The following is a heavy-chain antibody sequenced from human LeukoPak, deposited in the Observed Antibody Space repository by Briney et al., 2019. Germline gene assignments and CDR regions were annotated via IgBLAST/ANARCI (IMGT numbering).Heavy chain of an antibody. CDR3: ARVEYYDSSGSFRYYMDV. V-gene: IGHV3-21*01. J-gene: IGHJ6*03. D-gene: IGHD3-22*01. Sequence: DSVKGRFTISRDNAKNSLYLQMNSLRAEDTAVYYCARVEYYDSSGSFRYYMDVWGKGTTVTVSS.